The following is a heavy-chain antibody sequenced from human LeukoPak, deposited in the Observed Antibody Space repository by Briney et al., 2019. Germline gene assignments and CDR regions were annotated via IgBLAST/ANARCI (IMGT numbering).Heavy chain of an antibody. CDR3: ARDLGYCSSTSCLGDAFDI. D-gene: IGHD2-2*01. Sequence: ASVKVSCKASGGTFSSYTISWVRQAPGQGLEWMGRIIPILGIANYAQKFQGRVTITADKSTSTAYMGLSSLRSEDTAVYYCARDLGYCSSTSCLGDAFDIWGQGTMVTVSS. V-gene: IGHV1-69*04. CDR1: GGTFSSYT. CDR2: IIPILGIA. J-gene: IGHJ3*02.